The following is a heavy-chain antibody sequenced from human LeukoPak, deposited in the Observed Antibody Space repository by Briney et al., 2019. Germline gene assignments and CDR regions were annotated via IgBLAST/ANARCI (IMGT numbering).Heavy chain of an antibody. Sequence: GGSLRFSCEASGFTFEDYGMSRVRQLPGKALEWVSGINRNGDSTDYAGSVKGRFTISRDNAKNSHFLQMNSLRVEDTALYYCARGFRNGPFDCWGQGTLVTVSS. D-gene: IGHD2-8*01. CDR1: GFTFEDYG. V-gene: IGHV3-20*04. CDR2: INRNGDST. J-gene: IGHJ4*02. CDR3: ARGFRNGPFDC.